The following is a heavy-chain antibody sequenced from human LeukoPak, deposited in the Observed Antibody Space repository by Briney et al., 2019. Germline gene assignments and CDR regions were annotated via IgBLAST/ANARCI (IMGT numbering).Heavy chain of an antibody. Sequence: PSETLSLTCTVSGGSISSSNYYWGWIRQPPGKGLEWLGSMYYSGNTYYNPSLKSRVTISVDTSKNQFSLKLSSVTAADTAVYYCVRGSTLRHYQYWGQGTLVTVSS. CDR1: GGSISSSNYY. CDR3: VRGSTLRHYQY. V-gene: IGHV4-39*01. CDR2: MYYSGNT. D-gene: IGHD3-16*01. J-gene: IGHJ4*02.